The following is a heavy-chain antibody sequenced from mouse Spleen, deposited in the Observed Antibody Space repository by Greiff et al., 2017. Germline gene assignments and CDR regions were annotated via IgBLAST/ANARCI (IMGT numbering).Heavy chain of an antibody. V-gene: IGHV1-81*01. D-gene: IGHD2-1*01. CDR2: IYPRSGNT. J-gene: IGHJ2*01. CDR1: GYTFTSYG. CDR3: ARRGYGNYFDC. Sequence: VKLMESGAELARPGASVKLSCKASGYTFTSYGISWVKQRTGQGLEWIGEIYPRSGNTYYNEKFKGKATLTADKSSSTAYMELRSLTSEDSAVYFCARRGYGNYFDCWGQGTTLTVSS.